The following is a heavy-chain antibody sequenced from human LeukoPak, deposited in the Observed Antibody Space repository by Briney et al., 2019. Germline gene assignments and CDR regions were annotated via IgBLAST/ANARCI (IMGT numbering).Heavy chain of an antibody. CDR3: ARTGSTVTMLYPFDH. CDR1: GDSISSYY. Sequence: SETLSLTCTVSGDSISSYYWSWIRQPPGKGLEWIGCIYYSGNTNYNPSLKSRVTISIDTSKNQFSLKLSSVTAADTAVYYCARTGSTVTMLYPFDHWGQGTLVTVSS. D-gene: IGHD4-17*01. J-gene: IGHJ4*02. V-gene: IGHV4-59*01. CDR2: IYYSGNT.